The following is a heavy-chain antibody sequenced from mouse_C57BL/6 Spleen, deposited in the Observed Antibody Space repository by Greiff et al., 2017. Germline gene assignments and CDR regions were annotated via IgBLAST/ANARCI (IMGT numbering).Heavy chain of an antibody. J-gene: IGHJ2*01. CDR2: ISDGGSYT. Sequence: EVKLVESGGGLVKPGGSLKLSCAASGFTFSSYAMSWVRQTPEKRLEWVATISDGGSYTYYPDNVKGRFTISRDNAKNNLYLQMSHLKSEDTAMYYCARDLSLGYWGQGTTLTVSS. CDR1: GFTFSSYA. CDR3: ARDLSLGY. D-gene: IGHD1-1*01. V-gene: IGHV5-4*01.